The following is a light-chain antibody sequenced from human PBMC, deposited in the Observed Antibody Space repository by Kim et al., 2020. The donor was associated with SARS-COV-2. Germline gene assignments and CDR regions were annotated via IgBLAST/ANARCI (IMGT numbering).Light chain of an antibody. Sequence: QSALTQPASASGTPGQRVTISCSGSTSNIGSNIEIWYHQHPGTAPKLLIYCNNQRPSGVPSRFSGSKTGSSASLAISGLQSEDEADYYCAAWDASRDGVLFGGGTQLTVL. J-gene: IGLJ2*01. V-gene: IGLV1-44*01. CDR2: CNN. CDR1: TSNIGSNI. CDR3: AAWDASRDGVL.